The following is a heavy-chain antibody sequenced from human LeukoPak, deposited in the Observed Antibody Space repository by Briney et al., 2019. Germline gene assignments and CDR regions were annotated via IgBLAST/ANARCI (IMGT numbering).Heavy chain of an antibody. CDR1: GFTFSTYG. D-gene: IGHD6-13*01. Sequence: GGSLRLSCEASGFTFSTYGMHRVRQAPGKGLEWVALISYDGSDKNYADSVKGRFTISRDNSKSTLYLQMDSLRGDDAAVYYCAKAVGSISWSFDYWGQGTLVTVSS. J-gene: IGHJ4*02. CDR3: AKAVGSISWSFDY. V-gene: IGHV3-30*18. CDR2: ISYDGSDK.